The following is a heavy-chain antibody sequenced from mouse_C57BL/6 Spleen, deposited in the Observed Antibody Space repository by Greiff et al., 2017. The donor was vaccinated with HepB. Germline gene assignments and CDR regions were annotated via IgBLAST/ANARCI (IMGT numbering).Heavy chain of an antibody. V-gene: IGHV5-17*01. D-gene: IGHD2-13*01. CDR3: ARSRVNFDY. CDR2: ISSGSSTI. Sequence: DVKLVESGGGLVKPGGSLKLSCAASGFTISDYGMHWVRQAPEKGLEWVAYISSGSSTIYYADTVKGRFTISRDNAKNTLFLQMTSLRSEDTAMYYCARSRVNFDYWGQGTTLTVSS. J-gene: IGHJ2*01. CDR1: GFTISDYG.